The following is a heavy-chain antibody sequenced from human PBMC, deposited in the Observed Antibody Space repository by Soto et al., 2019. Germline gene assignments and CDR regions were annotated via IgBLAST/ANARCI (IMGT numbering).Heavy chain of an antibody. CDR1: GGSITSSNYY. CDR2: IYYSGTT. J-gene: IGHJ4*02. V-gene: IGHV4-39*02. CDR3: ARDGSRGYAKFDQ. Sequence: SETLSLTCTVSGGSITSSNYYWGWIRQPPGKGLEWIGSIYYSGTTYYNPSLKSRVTISVDTSKNQFSLKLNSVTAADTAAYYCARDGSRGYAKFDQWGQGTLVTVSS. D-gene: IGHD3-22*01.